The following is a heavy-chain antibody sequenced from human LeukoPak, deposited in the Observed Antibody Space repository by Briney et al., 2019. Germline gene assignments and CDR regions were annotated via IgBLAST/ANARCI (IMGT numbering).Heavy chain of an antibody. CDR1: GYTFTSYA. V-gene: IGHV7-4-1*02. J-gene: IGHJ3*02. CDR3: AREDSGSYYGAFDI. CDR2: INTNTGNP. Sequence: GASVKVSCKASGYTFTSYAMNWVRQAPGQGLEWMGWINTNTGNPTYAQGFTGRFVFSLDTSVSTAYLQISSLKAEDTAVYYCAREDSGSYYGAFDIWGQGTMVTVSS. D-gene: IGHD1-26*01.